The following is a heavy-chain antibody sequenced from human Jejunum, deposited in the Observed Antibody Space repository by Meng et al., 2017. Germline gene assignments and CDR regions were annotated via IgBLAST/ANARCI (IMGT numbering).Heavy chain of an antibody. V-gene: IGHV4-4*02. CDR2: IYHHRST. Sequence: QVQLQGSGAGPVKSSRTLSLPSAVSGCCRYSNDWWGWFRQPPPKRLQWFGEIYHHRSTNYNTSPQSRVTTTVDKSKNQLPLRLNSVTAADTALYYCARVRDCSTVSCESGIDPWGQGTLVTVSS. J-gene: IGHJ5*02. CDR3: ARVRDCSTVSCESGIDP. CDR1: GCCRYSNDW. D-gene: IGHD2-2*01.